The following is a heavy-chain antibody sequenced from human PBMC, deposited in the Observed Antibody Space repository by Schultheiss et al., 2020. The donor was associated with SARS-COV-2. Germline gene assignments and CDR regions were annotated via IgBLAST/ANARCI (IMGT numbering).Heavy chain of an antibody. CDR3: AREAAAAAGGWFDP. D-gene: IGHD6-13*01. J-gene: IGHJ5*02. CDR2: INHSGST. V-gene: IGHV4-39*07. CDR1: GGSVSSSGYY. Sequence: SETLSLTCTVSGGSVSSSGYYWSWIRQPPGKGLEWIGEINHSGSTYSNPSVKSRVTISVDRSKNQFSLKLSSVTAADTAVYYCAREAAAAAGGWFDPWGQGTLVTVSS.